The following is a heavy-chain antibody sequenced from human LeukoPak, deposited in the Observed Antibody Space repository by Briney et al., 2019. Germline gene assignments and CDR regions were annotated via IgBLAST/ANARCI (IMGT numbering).Heavy chain of an antibody. V-gene: IGHV4-59*01. D-gene: IGHD2-15*01. Sequence: SETLSLTRTVSGGSISSYYWRWIRQPPGKGLEWIGYIYYSGSTNYNPSLKSRVTISVDTSKNQFSLKLSSVTAADTAVYYCARVGIRCSGGSCHSQYFQHWGQGTLVTVSS. CDR3: ARVGIRCSGGSCHSQYFQH. CDR1: GGSISSYY. J-gene: IGHJ1*01. CDR2: IYYSGST.